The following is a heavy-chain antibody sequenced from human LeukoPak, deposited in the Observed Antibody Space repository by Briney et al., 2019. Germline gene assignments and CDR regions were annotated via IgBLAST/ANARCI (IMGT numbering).Heavy chain of an antibody. Sequence: SVKVSCKASGGAFSSYAISWVRQAPGQGLEWMGRIIPILGIANYAQKFQGRVTITADKSTSTAYMELSSLRSEDTAVYYCARDREQYYDILTGYPYHWGQGTLVTVSS. CDR2: IIPILGIA. J-gene: IGHJ4*02. D-gene: IGHD3-9*01. CDR1: GGAFSSYA. CDR3: ARDREQYYDILTGYPYH. V-gene: IGHV1-69*04.